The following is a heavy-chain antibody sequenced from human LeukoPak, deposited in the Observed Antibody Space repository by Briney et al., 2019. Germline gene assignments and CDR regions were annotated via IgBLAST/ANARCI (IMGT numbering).Heavy chain of an antibody. J-gene: IGHJ5*02. V-gene: IGHV4-4*07. D-gene: IGHD4-17*01. CDR1: GGSLRLYS. CDR3: ARDLRSMGWFDL. Sequence: SETLSLTCTVSGGSLRLYSWTWLRQSAGQGLEWVGRIYSSGGSTYSPSLKSRVSMSVDPSKNQFSLKLSSVTAADTAVYYCARDLRSMGWFDLWGQGSLVIVSS. CDR2: IYSSGGS.